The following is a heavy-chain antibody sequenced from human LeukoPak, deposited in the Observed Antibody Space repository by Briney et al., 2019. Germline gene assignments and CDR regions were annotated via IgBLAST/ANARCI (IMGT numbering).Heavy chain of an antibody. CDR1: GFPFSSYV. D-gene: IGHD6-19*01. J-gene: IGHJ4*02. V-gene: IGHV3-7*03. CDR2: IKQDGREN. Sequence: GGSLRLSCAASGFPFSSYVLPWVPRAPGKGLEWVANIKQDGRENYYVDSVKGRFTISRDNAKNSLYLQMSSLRAEDTAVYYCARSSGWVSDYWGQGILVTVST. CDR3: ARSSGWVSDY.